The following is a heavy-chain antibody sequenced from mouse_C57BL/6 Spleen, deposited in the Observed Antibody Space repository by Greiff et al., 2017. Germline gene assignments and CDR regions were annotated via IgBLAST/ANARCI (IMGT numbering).Heavy chain of an antibody. CDR2: INPNNGGT. CDR3: VSSSYAMDY. Sequence: SGPELVKPGASVKIPCKASGYTFTDYNMDWVKQSHGKSLEWIGDINPNNGGTIYNQKFKGKATLTVDKSSSTAYMELRSLTSEDTAVYYCVSSSYAMDYWGQGTSVTVSS. CDR1: GYTFTDYN. D-gene: IGHD6-1*01. J-gene: IGHJ4*01. V-gene: IGHV1-18*01.